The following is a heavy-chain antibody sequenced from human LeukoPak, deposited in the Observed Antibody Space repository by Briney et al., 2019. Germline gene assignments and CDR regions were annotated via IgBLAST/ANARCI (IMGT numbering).Heavy chain of an antibody. CDR1: GYTFTSYG. J-gene: IGHJ4*02. V-gene: IGHV1-18*01. CDR2: ISAYNGNT. CDR3: ARGYYYDSSGYGR. D-gene: IGHD3-22*01. Sequence: ASVKVSCKASGYTFTSYGISWVRQAPGQGLEWMGWISAYNGNTNYAQKFQGRVTMTRNTSISTAYMELSSLRSEDTAVYYCARGYYYDSSGYGRWGQGTLVTVSS.